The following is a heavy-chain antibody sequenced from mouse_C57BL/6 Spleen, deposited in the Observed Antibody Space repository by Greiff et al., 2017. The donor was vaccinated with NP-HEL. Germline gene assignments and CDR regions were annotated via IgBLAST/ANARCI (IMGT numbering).Heavy chain of an antibody. D-gene: IGHD2-4*01. V-gene: IGHV5-17*01. CDR2: ISSGSSTI. Sequence: EVKVEESGGGLVKPGGSLKLSCAASGFTFSDYGMHWVRQAPEKGLEWVAYISSGSSTIYYADTVKGRFTISRDNAKNTLFLQMTSLRSEDTAMYYCARDDYDYPWFAYWGQGTLVTVSA. CDR3: ARDDYDYPWFAY. CDR1: GFTFSDYG. J-gene: IGHJ3*01.